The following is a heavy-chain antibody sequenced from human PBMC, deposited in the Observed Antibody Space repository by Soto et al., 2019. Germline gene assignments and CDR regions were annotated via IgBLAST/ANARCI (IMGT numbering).Heavy chain of an antibody. CDR2: MNPNSGNT. J-gene: IGHJ5*02. D-gene: IGHD6-25*01. CDR1: GYTFTSYD. V-gene: IGHV1-8*01. CDR3: ARGVDSSVWFDP. Sequence: ASVKVSCKASGYTFTSYDINWVRQATGQGLEWMGWMNPNSGNTGYAQKFQGRVTMTRNTSISTAYMGLSSLRSEDTAVYYCARGVDSSVWFDPWGQGTLVTVSS.